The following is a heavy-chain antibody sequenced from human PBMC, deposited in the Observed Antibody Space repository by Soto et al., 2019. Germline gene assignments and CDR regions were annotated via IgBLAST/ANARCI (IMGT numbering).Heavy chain of an antibody. CDR3: ARESAMVTG. V-gene: IGHV4-39*02. Sequence: LETLSLTCPVSGCSISSSSYYWGWIRQPPGKGLEWIGSIYYSGSTYYNPSLKSRVTISVDTSKNQFSLKLSSVTAADTAVYYCARESAMVTGWGQGTLVTVSS. D-gene: IGHD5-18*01. CDR2: IYYSGST. J-gene: IGHJ4*02. CDR1: GCSISSSSYY.